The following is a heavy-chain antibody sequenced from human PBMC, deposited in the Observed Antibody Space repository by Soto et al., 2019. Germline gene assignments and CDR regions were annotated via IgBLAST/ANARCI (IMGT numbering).Heavy chain of an antibody. Sequence: PSETLSLTCSVLGGSISSYCWSWIRQPPGKGLEWIGYIYYSGSTNYNPSLKSRVTMSVDTSKNQFSLKLSSVTAADTAMYYCARGGYSYVQPPYNWFEPWGQGTLVTVSS. J-gene: IGHJ5*02. D-gene: IGHD5-18*01. CDR2: IYYSGST. CDR1: GGSISSYC. V-gene: IGHV4-59*01. CDR3: ARGGYSYVQPPYNWFEP.